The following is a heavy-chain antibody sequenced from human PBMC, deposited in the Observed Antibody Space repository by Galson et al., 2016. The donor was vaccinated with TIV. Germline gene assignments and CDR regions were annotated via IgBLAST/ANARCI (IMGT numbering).Heavy chain of an antibody. D-gene: IGHD3-10*01. Sequence: SVKVSCKASGYTFRTYGISWVRQAPGQGLEWMGWISAYTGNTKYAQKVQGRLTMTTDSSTSTAYMELRSLKSDDTAVYYCARSLVQGVVSQYHGMDVWGQGTTVTVSS. CDR3: ARSLVQGVVSQYHGMDV. V-gene: IGHV1-18*01. CDR1: GYTFRTYG. J-gene: IGHJ6*02. CDR2: ISAYTGNT.